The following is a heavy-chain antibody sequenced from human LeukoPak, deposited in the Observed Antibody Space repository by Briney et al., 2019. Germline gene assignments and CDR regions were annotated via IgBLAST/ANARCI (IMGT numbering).Heavy chain of an antibody. CDR1: GFTFSSYG. Sequence: GGSLRLSCAASGFTFSSYGMHWVRQAPGKGLEWVAFIRYDGSNKYYADSVKGRFTISRDNSKNTLYLQMNSLRAEDTAVYYCAKDRKSTTGTDLIDYWGQGTLVTVSS. CDR3: AKDRKSTTGTDLIDY. D-gene: IGHD1-1*01. J-gene: IGHJ4*02. CDR2: IRYDGSNK. V-gene: IGHV3-30*02.